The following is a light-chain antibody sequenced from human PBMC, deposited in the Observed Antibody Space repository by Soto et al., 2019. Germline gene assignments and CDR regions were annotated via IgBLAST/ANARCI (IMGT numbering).Light chain of an antibody. Sequence: QSVLTQPPSVSGAPGQRVTISCAASSSNIGASYDVHWYQQLPGTAPKVVIYGSGNRPSGVPDRFPGSKSGTSASLSIAGLQADDEADYYCQSYDSSLSGYVFGTGTKVTVL. J-gene: IGLJ1*01. CDR3: QSYDSSLSGYV. CDR1: SSNIGASYD. CDR2: GSG. V-gene: IGLV1-40*01.